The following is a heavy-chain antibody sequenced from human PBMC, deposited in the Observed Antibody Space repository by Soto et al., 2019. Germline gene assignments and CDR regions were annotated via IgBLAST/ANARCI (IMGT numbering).Heavy chain of an antibody. J-gene: IGHJ4*02. CDR3: ARGKSGYYPYFDN. V-gene: IGHV1-2*02. D-gene: IGHD3-22*01. CDR2: LNPDSGGT. CDR1: EDTFTAYY. Sequence: ASVKVSCKASEDTFTAYYIHWVRQAPGQGLEWLGWLNPDSGGTHYAQQFQGRVTMTRDTSIRSAYMELSRLRSDDTAMYYCARGKSGYYPYFDNWGQGTLVTVSS.